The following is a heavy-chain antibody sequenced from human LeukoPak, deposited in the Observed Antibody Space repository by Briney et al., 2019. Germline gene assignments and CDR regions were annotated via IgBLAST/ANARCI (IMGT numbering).Heavy chain of an antibody. CDR3: AKDPVWNPSYYYYYMDV. V-gene: IGHV3-21*04. Sequence: KPGGSLRLSCAASGFTFSSYSMNWVRQAPGKGLEWVSSISSSSSYIYYADSVKGRFTISRDKSKNTLFLLMNSLRAEDTAVYYCAKDPVWNPSYYYYYMDVWGKGTMVTVSS. CDR1: GFTFSSYS. J-gene: IGHJ6*03. CDR2: ISSSSSYI. D-gene: IGHD1-1*01.